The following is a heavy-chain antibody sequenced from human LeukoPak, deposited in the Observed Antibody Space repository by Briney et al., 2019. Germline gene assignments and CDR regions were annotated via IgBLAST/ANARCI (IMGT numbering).Heavy chain of an antibody. D-gene: IGHD7-27*01. Sequence: GGSLRLSCAASGFIFSNYGMHWVRQPPGKGLEWVAFVHYDGNEKYYSESLRGRFTISRDNSKNTIYLQMNSLSAEDTAVYYCVQDTGVGDYWGQATLVTVSS. CDR3: VQDTGVGDY. J-gene: IGHJ4*02. CDR2: VHYDGNEK. CDR1: GFIFSNYG. V-gene: IGHV3-30*02.